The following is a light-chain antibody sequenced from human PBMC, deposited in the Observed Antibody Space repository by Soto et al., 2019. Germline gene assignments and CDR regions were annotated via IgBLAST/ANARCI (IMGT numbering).Light chain of an antibody. Sequence: QSALTQPASVSGSPGQSITISCTGTSSDVGGYNYVSWYQQHPGKAPKLMIYEVSNRPSGVSNRFSGSKSGNTASLTISGLQAEDKADYYCSSYTSSSTSFGTGTKLTVL. V-gene: IGLV2-14*01. J-gene: IGLJ1*01. CDR1: SSDVGGYNY. CDR2: EVS. CDR3: SSYTSSSTS.